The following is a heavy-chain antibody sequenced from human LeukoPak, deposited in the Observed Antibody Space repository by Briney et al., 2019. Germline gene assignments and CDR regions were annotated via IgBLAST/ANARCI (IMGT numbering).Heavy chain of an antibody. Sequence: GGSLRLSCAASGFTFNRSWMNWVRQAPGKGLEWVANMDPSVSQKLDVDSGEGRFTISKDKPGTSLYLEMYSLRAEDTAIYSCAIWPSGNYCGQGTLVTVSS. V-gene: IGHV3-7*01. D-gene: IGHD3-10*01. CDR2: MDPSVSQK. J-gene: IGHJ4*02. CDR3: AIWPSGNY. CDR1: GFTFNRSW.